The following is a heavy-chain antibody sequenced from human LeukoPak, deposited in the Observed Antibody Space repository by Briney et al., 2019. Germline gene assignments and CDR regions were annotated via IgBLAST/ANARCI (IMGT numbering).Heavy chain of an antibody. V-gene: IGHV1-2*02. CDR1: GYTFTGYY. CDR3: ARDGSSFLEWLLWVDY. Sequence: GASVKVSCKASGYTFTGYYMHWVRQAPGQGLEWMGWINPNSGGTNYAQKFQGRVTMTRDTSISTAYMELSRLRSDDTAVYYCARDGSSFLEWLLWVDYWGQGTLVTVSS. J-gene: IGHJ4*02. CDR2: INPNSGGT. D-gene: IGHD3-3*01.